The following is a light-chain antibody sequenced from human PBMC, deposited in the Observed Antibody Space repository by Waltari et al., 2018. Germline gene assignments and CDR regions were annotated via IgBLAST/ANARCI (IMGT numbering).Light chain of an antibody. V-gene: IGLV4-69*01. CDR2: LNSDGSH. Sequence: QLVLTQSPSASASLGASVKLTCTLSSGPSSYAIACHPQQPEKGPRYLMKLNSDGSHSKGDGIPDRFSGSSSGAERYLTISSLQSEDEADYYCQTWGTGSVVFGGGTKLTVL. CDR1: SGPSSYA. CDR3: QTWGTGSVV. J-gene: IGLJ2*01.